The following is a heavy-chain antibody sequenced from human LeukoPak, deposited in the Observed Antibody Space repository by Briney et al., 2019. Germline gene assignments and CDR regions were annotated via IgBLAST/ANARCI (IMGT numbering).Heavy chain of an antibody. CDR1: EFTFSRYW. CDR3: ARIGYSSSSFDY. V-gene: IGHV3-7*03. D-gene: IGHD6-6*01. Sequence: GGSLRLSCAASEFTFSRYWMSWVRQAPGKGLEWVANIKQDGSTKYYLDSVKGRLTVSRDNAKNSVFLQINSLRAEDTAVYYSARIGYSSSSFDYWGQGTLVTVSS. CDR2: IKQDGSTK. J-gene: IGHJ4*02.